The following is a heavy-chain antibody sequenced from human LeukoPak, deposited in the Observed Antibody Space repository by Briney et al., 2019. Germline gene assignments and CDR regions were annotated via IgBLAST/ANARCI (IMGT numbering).Heavy chain of an antibody. CDR2: IYTSGST. CDR1: GGSISSGSYY. V-gene: IGHV4-61*02. CDR3: ARDPIVVVPAATLDAFDI. D-gene: IGHD2-2*01. Sequence: SETLSLTCAVSGGSISSGSYYWSWIRQPAGKGLEWIGRIYTSGSTNYNPSLKSRVTISVDTSKNQFSLKLSSVTAADTAVYYCARDPIVVVPAATLDAFDIWGQGTMVTVSS. J-gene: IGHJ3*02.